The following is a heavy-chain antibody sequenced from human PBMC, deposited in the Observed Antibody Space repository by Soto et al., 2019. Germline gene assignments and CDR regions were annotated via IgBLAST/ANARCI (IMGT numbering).Heavy chain of an antibody. CDR1: GASISSTSSY. D-gene: IGHD1-26*01. CDR2: FFYNKNT. V-gene: IGHV4-39*01. Sequence: PSETLSLTCTVSGASISSTSSYWGWVRQSPGKGLEWIGSFFYNKNTYYNPSLKSRVSISVDTSKMQFSLNLTSVTAADTAVYYCARHVEWEIFYYFAHWGQGTPVTVSS. J-gene: IGHJ4*02. CDR3: ARHVEWEIFYYFAH.